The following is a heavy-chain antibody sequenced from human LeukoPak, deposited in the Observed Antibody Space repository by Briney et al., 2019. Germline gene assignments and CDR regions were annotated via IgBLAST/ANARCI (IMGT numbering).Heavy chain of an antibody. CDR3: ASSGRFLEWRPLDY. CDR2: VSAYNGNT. V-gene: IGHV1-18*01. J-gene: IGHJ4*02. Sequence: GASVKVSCKASGYMFSSYGISWVRQAPGQGLEWMGWVSAYNGNTNYAQKLQGRVTMTTDTSTSTAYMELRSLRSDDTAVYYCASSGRFLEWRPLDYWGQGTLVTVSS. CDR1: GYMFSSYG. D-gene: IGHD3-3*01.